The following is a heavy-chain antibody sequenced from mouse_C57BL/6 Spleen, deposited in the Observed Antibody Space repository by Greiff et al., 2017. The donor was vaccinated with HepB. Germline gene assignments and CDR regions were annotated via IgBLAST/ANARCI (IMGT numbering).Heavy chain of an antibody. Sequence: EVQGVESGGGLVKPGGSLKLSCAASGFNFSDYGMHWVRQAPEKGLEWVAYISSGSSTIYYADTVKGRFTISRDNAKNTLFLQMTSLRSEDTAMYYCARGYYGSSYFDYWGQGTTLTVSS. CDR1: GFNFSDYG. CDR2: ISSGSSTI. V-gene: IGHV5-17*01. CDR3: ARGYYGSSYFDY. D-gene: IGHD1-1*01. J-gene: IGHJ2*01.